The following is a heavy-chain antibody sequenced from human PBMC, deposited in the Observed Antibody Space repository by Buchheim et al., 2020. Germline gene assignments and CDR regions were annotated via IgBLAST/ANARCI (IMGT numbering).Heavy chain of an antibody. CDR2: IYYSGST. CDR1: GGSISSSSYY. D-gene: IGHD6-13*01. V-gene: IGHV4-39*01. J-gene: IGHJ6*03. Sequence: QLQLQESGPGLVKPSETLSLTCTVSGGSISSSSYYWGWIRQPPGKGLEWIGSIYYSGSTYYNPSLKSRVTISVDTSQNQFSLKLSSVTAADTDVYYCARHGKVAAAGRSHYYYYYMDVWGKGTT. CDR3: ARHGKVAAAGRSHYYYYYMDV.